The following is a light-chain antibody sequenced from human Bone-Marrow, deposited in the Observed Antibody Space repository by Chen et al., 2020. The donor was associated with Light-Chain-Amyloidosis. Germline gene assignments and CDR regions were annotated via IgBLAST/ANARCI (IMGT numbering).Light chain of an antibody. V-gene: IGLV3-21*02. CDR3: QVWDRSSDRPV. CDR1: NIGSTS. CDR2: EDS. J-gene: IGLJ3*02. Sequence: SYVLTQPSSVSVAPGQTATIACGGKNIGSTSVHWYQQTPGQAPLLVVYEDSDRPSGIPERLSGSNSGTTATLNISRVEAGDEADYYCQVWDRSSDRPVFGGGTKLTVL.